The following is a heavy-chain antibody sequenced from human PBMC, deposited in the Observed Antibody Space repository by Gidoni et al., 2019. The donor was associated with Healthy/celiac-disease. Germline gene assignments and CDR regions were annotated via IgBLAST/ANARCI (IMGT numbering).Heavy chain of an antibody. CDR2: ISYDGSNK. CDR3: AKDRSSYSSSWYVYMDV. V-gene: IGHV3-30*18. J-gene: IGHJ6*03. D-gene: IGHD6-13*01. Sequence: QVQLVESGGGVVQPGRSLRLACAASGFTFSSYGMHWVRQAPGKGLGWVAVISYDGSNKYYADSVKGRFTISRDNSKNTLYLQMNSLRAEDTAVYYCAKDRSSYSSSWYVYMDVWGKGTTVTVSS. CDR1: GFTFSSYG.